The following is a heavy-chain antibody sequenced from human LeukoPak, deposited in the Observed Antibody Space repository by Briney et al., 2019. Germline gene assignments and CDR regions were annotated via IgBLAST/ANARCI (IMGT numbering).Heavy chain of an antibody. Sequence: PGGSLRLSCAASGFSFSAYEMPWVRQGPGKGLEWVSAIAPSGKTYYLESVKGRFTISRENAKNSLFLQMNSLRAGDTAVYYCVRDVGTGTTYTNRFDSWGQGALVTVSS. V-gene: IGHV3-13*01. CDR2: IAPSGKT. CDR3: VRDVGTGTTYTNRFDS. J-gene: IGHJ5*01. D-gene: IGHD2/OR15-2a*01. CDR1: GFSFSAYE.